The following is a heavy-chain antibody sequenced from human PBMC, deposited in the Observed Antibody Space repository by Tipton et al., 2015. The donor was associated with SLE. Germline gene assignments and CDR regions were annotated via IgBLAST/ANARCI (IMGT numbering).Heavy chain of an antibody. V-gene: IGHV4-39*07. CDR2: ITHRGKT. CDR1: GGSVSSRGYY. CDR3: ARGGTGDGRNPFDP. J-gene: IGHJ5*02. D-gene: IGHD4-23*01. Sequence: TLSLTCTVSGGSVSSRGYYWSWFRRPPGKGLEWIGEITHRGKTNYNPSLKSRVTISVDTSKNQFSLNLRSVTAADTAVYYCARGGTGDGRNPFDPWGQGTLVTVSS.